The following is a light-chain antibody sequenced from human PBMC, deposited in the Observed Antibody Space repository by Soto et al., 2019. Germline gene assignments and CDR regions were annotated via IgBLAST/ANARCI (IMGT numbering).Light chain of an antibody. CDR3: SSYTSTSTV. V-gene: IGLV2-14*01. Sequence: QSALTQPASVSGSPGQSITISCTGISCDGDDYNDVSWYQQHPGNAPKLMIYEVTYRLSGVSNRFSGSKSGNTASLTISGLQAEDEAYYYCSSYTSTSTVFGTGTKLTVL. CDR1: SCDGDDYND. CDR2: EVT. J-gene: IGLJ1*01.